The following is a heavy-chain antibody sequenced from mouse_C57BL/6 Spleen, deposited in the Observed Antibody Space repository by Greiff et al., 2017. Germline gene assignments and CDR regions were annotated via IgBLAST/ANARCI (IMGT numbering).Heavy chain of an antibody. J-gene: IGHJ2*01. CDR1: GYTFTSYG. D-gene: IGHD1-1*01. Sequence: QVQLQQSGAELARPGASVKLSCKASGYTFTSYGISWVKQRTGQGLEWIGEIYPRSGNTYYNEQFKGKATLTADTSSSTAYMELRSLTSEDSAVYFCARDRYYGSTPSYYFDYWGQGTTLTVSS. CDR3: ARDRYYGSTPSYYFDY. CDR2: IYPRSGNT. V-gene: IGHV1-81*01.